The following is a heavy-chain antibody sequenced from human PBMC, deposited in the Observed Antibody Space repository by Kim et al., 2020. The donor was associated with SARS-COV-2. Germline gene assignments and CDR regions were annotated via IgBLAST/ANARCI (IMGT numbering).Heavy chain of an antibody. CDR2: VSGFSGSATTFTT. J-gene: IGHJ1*01. V-gene: IGHV3-23*01. CDR1: GMSFTHYG. Sequence: GGSLRLSCEASGMSFTHYGMSWVRQAPGKGLDWFSTVSGFSGSATTFTTYYAASVEGRFTVSRDRSQNTVFLQLTSLRAEDTATYYCVNVIAWGQGTVVSVSS. CDR3: VNVIA.